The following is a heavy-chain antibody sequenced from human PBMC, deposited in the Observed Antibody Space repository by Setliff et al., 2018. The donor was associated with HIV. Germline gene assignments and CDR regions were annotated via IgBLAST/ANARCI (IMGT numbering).Heavy chain of an antibody. Sequence: SETLFLTCAVHGGSFSDYYWTWIRQPPGKGLEWIGEIKHSGSTNYNPSLKSRVTISVDTAKNQFSLNLTSVTAADTAVYYCAFSKQMATMAFDYWGQGALVTVSS. D-gene: IGHD5-12*01. CDR1: GGSFSDYY. CDR2: IKHSGST. V-gene: IGHV4-34*01. J-gene: IGHJ4*02. CDR3: AFSKQMATMAFDY.